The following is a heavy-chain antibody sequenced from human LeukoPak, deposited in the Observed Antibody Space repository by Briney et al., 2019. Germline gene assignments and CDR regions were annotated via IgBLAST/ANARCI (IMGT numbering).Heavy chain of an antibody. V-gene: IGHV3-23*01. CDR3: ATYGSGSYSSYKTDY. CDR2: ISGSGGST. J-gene: IGHJ4*02. D-gene: IGHD3-10*01. CDR1: GFTFSSYA. Sequence: GGSLRLSCAASGFTFSSYAMSWVRQAPGKGLEWVSAISGSGGSTYYADSVKGRFTISRDNSKNTLYLQMNSLRAEDTAVYYCATYGSGSYSSYKTDYWGQGTLVTVSS.